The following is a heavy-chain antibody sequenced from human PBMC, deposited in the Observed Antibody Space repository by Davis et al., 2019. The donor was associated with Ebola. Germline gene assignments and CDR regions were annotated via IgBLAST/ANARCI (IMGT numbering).Heavy chain of an antibody. CDR2: IIPIFGTA. V-gene: IGHV1-69*13. CDR3: AGDAYYYDSSGYYLDY. D-gene: IGHD3-22*01. CDR1: GYTFTSYD. J-gene: IGHJ4*02. Sequence: SVKVSCKASGYTFTSYDINWVRQAPRQGLEWMGGIIPIFGTANYAQKFQGRVTITADESTSTAYMELSSLRSEDTAVYYCAGDAYYYDSSGYYLDYWGQGTLVTVSS.